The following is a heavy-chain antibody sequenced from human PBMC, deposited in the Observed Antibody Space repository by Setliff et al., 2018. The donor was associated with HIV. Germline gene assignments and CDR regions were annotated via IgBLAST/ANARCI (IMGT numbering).Heavy chain of an antibody. D-gene: IGHD2-2*01. Sequence: ASVKVSCKASGGTFSSYAISWVRQAPGQGLEWMGGIIPILGIANYAQKFQGRVTITADKSTSTAYMELSSLRSEDTAVYYCARVAAAVPDWGQGTLVTVSS. CDR1: GGTFSSYA. CDR3: ARVAAAVPD. J-gene: IGHJ4*02. CDR2: IIPILGIA. V-gene: IGHV1-69*10.